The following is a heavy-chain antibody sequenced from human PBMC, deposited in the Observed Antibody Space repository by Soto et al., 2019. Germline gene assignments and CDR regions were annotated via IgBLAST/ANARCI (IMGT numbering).Heavy chain of an antibody. J-gene: IGHJ6*02. CDR1: VYTFTGYY. CDR2: INPNSGGT. D-gene: IGHD6-13*01. CDR3: ARDDGSSWSYGMDV. Sequence: SVTISCTASVYTFTGYYIHWVRQATRQGLEWMGWINPNSGGTNYAQKFQGWVTMTRDTSISTAYMELSRLRSDDTAVYYCARDDGSSWSYGMDVWGQGTTVTVSS. V-gene: IGHV1-2*04.